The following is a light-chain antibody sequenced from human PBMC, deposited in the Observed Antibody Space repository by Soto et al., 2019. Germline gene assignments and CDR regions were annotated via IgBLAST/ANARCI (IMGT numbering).Light chain of an antibody. CDR2: AVD. Sequence: QSVLTQPPSASGSPGQSVTISCTGTSSDVGAYNYVSWYQQHPGKAPKLMIYAVDKRPSGVPDRFSGSKSGNTASLTVTGLQAEVDFNYSATTDIGNLCHYVF. J-gene: IGLJ1*01. CDR1: SSDVGAYNY. V-gene: IGLV2-8*01. CDR3: TTDIGNLCHYV.